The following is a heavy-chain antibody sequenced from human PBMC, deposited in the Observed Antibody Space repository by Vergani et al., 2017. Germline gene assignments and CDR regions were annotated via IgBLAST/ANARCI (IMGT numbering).Heavy chain of an antibody. J-gene: IGHJ4*02. Sequence: VQLQESGPGLVKPSQTLSLTCTVSGGSISSYYWSWVRQAPGKGLEWVGRIKSKTDGGTTDYAAPVKGRFTISRDDSKNTLYLQMNSLKTEDTAVYYCTTESVAGIDYWGQGTLVTVSS. D-gene: IGHD6-19*01. V-gene: IGHV3-15*01. CDR3: TTESVAGIDY. CDR1: GGSISSYY. CDR2: IKSKTDGGTT.